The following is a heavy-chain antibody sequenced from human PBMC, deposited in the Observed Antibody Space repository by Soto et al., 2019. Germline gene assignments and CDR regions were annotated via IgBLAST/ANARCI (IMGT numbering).Heavy chain of an antibody. CDR3: ARGGSSAEPGIYYYYYMDV. CDR2: IYYSGST. CDR1: GGSISSYY. V-gene: IGHV4-59*08. J-gene: IGHJ6*03. Sequence: SETLSLTCTVSGGSISSYYWSWIRQPPGKGLEWIGYIYYSGSTNYNPSLKSRVTISVDTSKNQFSLKLSSVTAADTAVYYCARGGSSAEPGIYYYYYMDVWGKGTTVTVSS. D-gene: IGHD6-6*01.